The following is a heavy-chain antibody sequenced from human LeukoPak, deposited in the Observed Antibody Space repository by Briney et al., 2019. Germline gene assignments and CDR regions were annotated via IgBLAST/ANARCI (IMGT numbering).Heavy chain of an antibody. CDR1: GYTFTSYY. CDR2: INSNSGGT. D-gene: IGHD2-2*01. CDR3: ATYCSSTSCLGRFDP. Sequence: ASVKVSCKASGYTFTSYYMHWVRQAPGQGLEWMGWINSNSGGTNYAQKFQGRVTMTRDTSINTAYMELSRLRSDDTAVYYCATYCSSTSCLGRFDPWGQGTLVTVSS. J-gene: IGHJ5*02. V-gene: IGHV1-2*02.